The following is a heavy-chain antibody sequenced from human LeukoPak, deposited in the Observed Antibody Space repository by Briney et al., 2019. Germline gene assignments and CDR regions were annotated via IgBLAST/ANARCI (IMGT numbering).Heavy chain of an antibody. CDR1: GYTFTSYD. J-gene: IGHJ4*02. V-gene: IGHV1-8*03. D-gene: IGHD3-16*01. CDR2: MNPNSGNT. Sequence: ASVKVSCKASGYTFTSYDINWVRQATGQGLEWMGWMNPNSGNTGYAQKFQGRVTITRNTSISTAYMELSSLRSEDTAVYYCARDSRDWGGFDYWGQGTLVTVSS. CDR3: ARDSRDWGGFDY.